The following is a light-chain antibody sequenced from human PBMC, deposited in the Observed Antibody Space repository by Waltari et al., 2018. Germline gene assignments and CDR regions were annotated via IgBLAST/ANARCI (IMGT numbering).Light chain of an antibody. CDR3: CSYAGIWV. Sequence: QSALTQPRSVSGSPGQSVTISCAGTGSDVGDVNPVSWYQQHPGKAPKLVIFDVTKRPSGVPDRFSGSKSGTSASLTVSGLQAEDEADYYCCSYAGIWVFGGGTKLTVL. V-gene: IGLV2-11*01. CDR2: DVT. J-gene: IGLJ3*02. CDR1: GSDVGDVNP.